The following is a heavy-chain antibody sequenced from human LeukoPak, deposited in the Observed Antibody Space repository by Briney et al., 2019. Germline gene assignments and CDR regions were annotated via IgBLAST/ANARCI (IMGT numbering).Heavy chain of an antibody. Sequence: SETLSLTCAVYGGSFSGYYWSWIRQPPGKGLEWIGEINHSGSTNYNPSLKSRVTISVDTSKNQFSLRLTSVNAADTAVYYCAANSADENTLGSSYKVWGQGTLVTVSS. CDR2: INHSGST. CDR1: GGSFSGYY. CDR3: AANSADENTLGSSYKV. J-gene: IGHJ4*02. V-gene: IGHV4-34*01. D-gene: IGHD3-10*01.